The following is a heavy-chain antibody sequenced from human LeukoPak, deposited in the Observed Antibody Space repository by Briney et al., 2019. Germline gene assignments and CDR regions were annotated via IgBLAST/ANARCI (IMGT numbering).Heavy chain of an antibody. D-gene: IGHD1-26*01. CDR2: INHSGST. V-gene: IGHV4-34*01. CDR1: GGSFSGYY. CDR3: AHYSGSYLSWFDP. J-gene: IGHJ5*02. Sequence: SETLSLTCAVYGGSFSGYYWSWIRQPPGKGLEWIGEINHSGSTNYNPSLKGRVTISVDTSENQFSLKLSSVTAADTAVYYCAHYSGSYLSWFDPWGRGTLVTVSS.